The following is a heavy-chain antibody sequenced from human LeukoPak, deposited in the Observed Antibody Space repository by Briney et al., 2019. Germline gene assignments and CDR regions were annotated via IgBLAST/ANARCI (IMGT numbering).Heavy chain of an antibody. Sequence: SETLSLTCAVYGGSFSGYYWSWIRQPPGKGLEWIGYIYHSGSTYYNPSLKSRVTISVDRSKNQFSLKLSSVTAADTAVYYCARDARGKYYYDLWGQGTLVTVSS. D-gene: IGHD3-22*01. CDR3: ARDARGKYYYDL. CDR2: IYHSGST. J-gene: IGHJ4*02. CDR1: GGSFSGYY. V-gene: IGHV4-30-2*01.